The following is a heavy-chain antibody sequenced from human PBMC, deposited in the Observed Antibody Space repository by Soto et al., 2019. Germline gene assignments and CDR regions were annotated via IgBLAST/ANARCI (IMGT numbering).Heavy chain of an antibody. CDR3: AKDQYCSGGSCPHRQRYYYYGMDV. D-gene: IGHD2-15*01. V-gene: IGHV3-30*18. CDR1: GFTFSSYC. Sequence: PGGSLRLSCAASGFTFSSYCMHWVRQAPGKGLEWVAVISYDGSNKYYADSVKGRFTISRDNSKNTLYLQMNSLRAEDTAVYYCAKDQYCSGGSCPHRQRYYYYGMDVWGQGTTVTVSS. CDR2: ISYDGSNK. J-gene: IGHJ6*02.